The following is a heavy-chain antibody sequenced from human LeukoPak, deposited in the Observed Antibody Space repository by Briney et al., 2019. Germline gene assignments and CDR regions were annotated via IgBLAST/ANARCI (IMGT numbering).Heavy chain of an antibody. Sequence: PGGSLRLPCAASGFTFSSYAMSWVRQAPGKGLEWVSAISGSGGSTYYADSVKGRFTISRDNSKNTLYLQMNSLRAEDTAVYYCASDSSGYYYVPFDYWGQGTLVTVSS. D-gene: IGHD3-22*01. CDR2: ISGSGGST. CDR1: GFTFSSYA. CDR3: ASDSSGYYYVPFDY. V-gene: IGHV3-23*01. J-gene: IGHJ4*02.